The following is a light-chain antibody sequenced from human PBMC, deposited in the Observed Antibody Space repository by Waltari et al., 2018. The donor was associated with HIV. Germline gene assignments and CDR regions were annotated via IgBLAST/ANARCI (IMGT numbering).Light chain of an antibody. Sequence: VMTQSPDSLAVSLGERATINCKSSQSVLYSSNNKNYLAWYQQKPGQPPKLLIYWASTRESGVPDRFSGSGSGTDFTLTISSLQAEDVALYYCQQYYDTPLTFGGGTKVEIK. CDR2: WAS. J-gene: IGKJ4*01. CDR1: QSVLYSSNNKNY. V-gene: IGKV4-1*01. CDR3: QQYYDTPLT.